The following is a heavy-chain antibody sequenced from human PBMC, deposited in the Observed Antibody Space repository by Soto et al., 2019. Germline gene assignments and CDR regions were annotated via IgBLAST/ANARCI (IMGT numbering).Heavy chain of an antibody. CDR1: GYTFTSYD. V-gene: IGHV1-8*01. J-gene: IGHJ5*02. CDR3: AREVSSSWVWFDP. CDR2: MNPNSGNT. Sequence: GASVKVSCKASGYTFTSYDINWVRQATGQGLEWMGWMNPNSGNTGYAQKFQGRVTMTRNTSISTAYMELSSLRSEDTAVYYCAREVSSSWVWFDPWGQGTLVTVSS. D-gene: IGHD6-13*01.